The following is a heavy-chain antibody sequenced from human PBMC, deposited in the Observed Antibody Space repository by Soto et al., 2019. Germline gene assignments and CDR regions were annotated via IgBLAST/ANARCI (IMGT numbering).Heavy chain of an antibody. D-gene: IGHD3-10*01. CDR2: IIPLFGTP. CDR1: GGIFSTYA. CDR3: ATDRDDYGSGNYYNRIDF. Sequence: QVQLVQSGAEVKKPGSSVKVSCKASGGIFSTYAISWLRQAPGQGLEWMGGIIPLFGTPNYAQRFQGRVTITADESTCTAYMELRRLRSEDTAVYYCATDRDDYGSGNYYNRIDFWGQGTLVTVSS. V-gene: IGHV1-69*01. J-gene: IGHJ4*02.